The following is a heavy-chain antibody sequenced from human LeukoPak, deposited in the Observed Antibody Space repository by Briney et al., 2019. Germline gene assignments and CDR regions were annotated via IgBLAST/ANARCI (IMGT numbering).Heavy chain of an antibody. V-gene: IGHV1-2*02. CDR3: AGGCERGGDCYSGDYYYMDV. J-gene: IGHJ6*03. Sequence: ASVKVSCKASGYTFTGYYMHWVRQAPGQGLEWMGWINPNSGGTNYAQKFQGRVTMTRDTSISTAYMELSRLRSDDTAVYYCAGGCERGGDCYSGDYYYMDVWGKGTTVTVSS. CDR2: INPNSGGT. CDR1: GYTFTGYY. D-gene: IGHD2-21*01.